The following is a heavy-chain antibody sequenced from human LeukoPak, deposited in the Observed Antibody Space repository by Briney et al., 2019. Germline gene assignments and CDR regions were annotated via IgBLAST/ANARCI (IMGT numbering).Heavy chain of an antibody. Sequence: SETLSLTCTVSGGSITNYYWSWIRQPAGKGLEWIGRIYTSGSLNYNPSLRSRVTMSVDTSKNQFSLKLSSVTAADTAVYYCATDRGGATYYFDYWGQGTLVTVSS. CDR2: IYTSGSL. J-gene: IGHJ4*02. V-gene: IGHV4-4*07. CDR1: GGSITNYY. D-gene: IGHD1-26*01. CDR3: ATDRGGATYYFDY.